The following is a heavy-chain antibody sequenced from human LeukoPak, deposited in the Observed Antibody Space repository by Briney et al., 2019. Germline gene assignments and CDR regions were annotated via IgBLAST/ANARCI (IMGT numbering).Heavy chain of an antibody. Sequence: GGSLRLSCAASGFTFSSYAMSWVRQAPGKGLEWVSAISGSGGSTYYADSVKGRFTISRDNSKNTPYLQMNSLRAEDTAVYYCAKFYSNYDLHHFDYWGQGTLVTVSS. CDR1: GFTFSSYA. D-gene: IGHD4-11*01. J-gene: IGHJ4*02. V-gene: IGHV3-23*01. CDR2: ISGSGGST. CDR3: AKFYSNYDLHHFDY.